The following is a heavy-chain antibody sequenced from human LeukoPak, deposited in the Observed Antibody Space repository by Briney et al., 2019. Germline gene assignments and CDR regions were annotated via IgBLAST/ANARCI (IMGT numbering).Heavy chain of an antibody. J-gene: IGHJ4*02. CDR1: GFTFSNAW. CDR2: IKSKTDGGIT. CDR3: TTDPELALIGY. Sequence: PGGSLRLSCAASGFTFSNAWMSWVRQAPGKGLEWVGRIKSKTDGGITDYAAPVKGRFTISRDDSKNTLYLQMNSLKTEDTAVYYCTTDPELALIGYWGQGTLVTVSS. V-gene: IGHV3-15*01.